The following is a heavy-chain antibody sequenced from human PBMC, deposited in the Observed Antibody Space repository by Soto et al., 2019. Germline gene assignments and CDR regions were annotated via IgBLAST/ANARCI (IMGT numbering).Heavy chain of an antibody. J-gene: IGHJ4*02. D-gene: IGHD6-19*01. CDR3: AKGGRQWLVTSDFNY. Sequence: PGGSLRLSCAASGFTFNTQAMHWVRQAPGKGLEWVAVISYDGSKIYYADSVKGRFTISRDNSKNTLYLQMNSLRAEDTAVYYCAKGGRQWLVTSDFNYWGQGALVTVSS. V-gene: IGHV3-30-3*01. CDR1: GFTFNTQA. CDR2: ISYDGSKI.